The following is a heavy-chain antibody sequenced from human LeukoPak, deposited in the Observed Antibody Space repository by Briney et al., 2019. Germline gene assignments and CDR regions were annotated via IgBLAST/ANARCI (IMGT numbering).Heavy chain of an antibody. Sequence: GGSLRLSCAAPGFTFSSYSMNWVRQAPGKGREWVSYISSSSSTIYYADSVKGRFTISRDNAKNSLYLQMNSLRAEDTAVYYCARDNRDYANDYFDYWGQGTLVTVSS. V-gene: IGHV3-48*01. CDR3: ARDNRDYANDYFDY. CDR1: GFTFSSYS. CDR2: ISSSSSTI. J-gene: IGHJ4*02. D-gene: IGHD2-2*01.